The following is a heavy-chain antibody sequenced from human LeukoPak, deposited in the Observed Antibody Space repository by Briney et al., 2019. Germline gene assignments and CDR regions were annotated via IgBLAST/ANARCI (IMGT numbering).Heavy chain of an antibody. Sequence: GSLRLSCAASGFTFSSYGMSWIRQPPGKGLEWIGYIYYSGSTNYNPSLKSRVTISVDTSKNQFSLKLSSVTAADTAVYYCARAPVLLWFGEYYYYMDVWGKGTTVTVSS. J-gene: IGHJ6*03. CDR2: IYYSGST. V-gene: IGHV4-59*01. CDR3: ARAPVLLWFGEYYYYMDV. CDR1: GFTFSSYG. D-gene: IGHD3-10*01.